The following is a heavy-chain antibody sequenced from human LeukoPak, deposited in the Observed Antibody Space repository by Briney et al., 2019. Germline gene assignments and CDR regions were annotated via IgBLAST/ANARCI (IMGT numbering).Heavy chain of an antibody. CDR1: GFTFSNYP. D-gene: IGHD3-3*01. V-gene: IGHV3-23*01. Sequence: GGSLRLSCAASGFTFSNYPMAWVRQPPGKGPEWVSAVSGSGDRTIYADSVKGRLTISRDNSKNTWSLQMNSLKADDTALYYCAKELWEGSGYLDYWGQGILVTVSS. CDR2: VSGSGDRT. CDR3: AKELWEGSGYLDY. J-gene: IGHJ4*02.